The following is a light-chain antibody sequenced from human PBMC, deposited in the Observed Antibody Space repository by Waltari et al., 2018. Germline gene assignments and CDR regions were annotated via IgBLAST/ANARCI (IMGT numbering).Light chain of an antibody. CDR2: DVS. Sequence: QSALTQPASVSGSPGQSVTISCTGTSSDVGGYNYVYQYQQHPGKAPKLMIFDVSNRPPGVSNLFYGSKSGNTASLTISGLRAEDEDYYYCSSYLGSSDLELYDGGTSLTVL. CDR3: SSYLGSSDLEL. V-gene: IGLV2-14*03. J-gene: IGLJ2*01. CDR1: SSDVGGYNY.